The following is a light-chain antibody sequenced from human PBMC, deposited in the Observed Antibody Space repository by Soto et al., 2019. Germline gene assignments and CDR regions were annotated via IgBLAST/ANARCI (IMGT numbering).Light chain of an antibody. CDR2: GVK. Sequence: QSALTQPASVSGSPGQSITISCTGSGRDIVAYEYVSWYQQHPGKAPKLIIYGVKTLPSGVSNRFSASKSAFTASLTISGLQTEDEADYYCSSYTPSYFYVFGPGTKVTVL. V-gene: IGLV2-14*01. J-gene: IGLJ1*01. CDR1: GRDIVAYEY. CDR3: SSYTPSYFYV.